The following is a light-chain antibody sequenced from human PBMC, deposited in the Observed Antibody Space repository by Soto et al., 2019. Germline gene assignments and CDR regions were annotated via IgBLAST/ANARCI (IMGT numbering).Light chain of an antibody. Sequence: AIQMTQSPSSLSASLGDRVTITCRASQGIRNDLGWYQQKPGKAPKLLIYAASTLESGVPSRFSGSGSGTDFTLTIGSLQPEDFATYYCLQDDDYPLTFGGGTKVDIK. CDR2: AAS. CDR1: QGIRND. V-gene: IGKV1-6*01. J-gene: IGKJ4*01. CDR3: LQDDDYPLT.